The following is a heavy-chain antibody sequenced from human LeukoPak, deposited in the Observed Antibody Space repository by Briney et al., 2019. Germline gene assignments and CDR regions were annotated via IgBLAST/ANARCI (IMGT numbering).Heavy chain of an antibody. D-gene: IGHD1-26*01. V-gene: IGHV4-4*07. J-gene: IGHJ4*02. CDR2: IYSSGST. CDR1: GGSISSYY. CDR3: ARDAYSGSYYFDY. Sequence: KPSETLSLTCTVPGGSISSYYWSWIRQPAGKGLEWIGRIYSSGSTNHNPSLKSRVTMSVDTSKNQFSLKLSSVTAADTAVYYCARDAYSGSYYFDYWGQGTLVTVSS.